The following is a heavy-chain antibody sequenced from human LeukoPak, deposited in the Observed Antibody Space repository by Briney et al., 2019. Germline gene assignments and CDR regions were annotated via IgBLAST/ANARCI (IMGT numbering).Heavy chain of an antibody. Sequence: PSETLSLTCTVSGGSISSYYWSWIRQPPGKGLEWIGYIYYSGSTNYNPSLRSRVTISVDTSKNQFSLKLNSVTAADTAVYYYASGYTSTWYYFDYWGPGTLVTVSS. J-gene: IGHJ4*02. CDR2: IYYSGST. CDR1: GGSISSYY. CDR3: ASGYTSTWYYFDY. V-gene: IGHV4-59*01. D-gene: IGHD6-13*01.